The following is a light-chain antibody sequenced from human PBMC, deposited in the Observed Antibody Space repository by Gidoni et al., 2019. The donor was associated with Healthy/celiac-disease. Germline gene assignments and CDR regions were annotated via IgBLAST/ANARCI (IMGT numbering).Light chain of an antibody. CDR3: AAWDDSLSGRWV. CDR2: RNN. J-gene: IGLJ3*02. Sequence: QSVLLLPPSASVTPPPRVTIPCSGSSANIGSNYGYWYQQLPGTAPKLLIYRNNQRPSGVPDRFSGSKSGTSASLAISGLRSEDEADYYCAAWDDSLSGRWVFGGGTKLTVL. V-gene: IGLV1-47*01. CDR1: SANIGSNY.